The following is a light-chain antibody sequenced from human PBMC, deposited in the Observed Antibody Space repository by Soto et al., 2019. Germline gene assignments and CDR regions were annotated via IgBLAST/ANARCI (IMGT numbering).Light chain of an antibody. V-gene: IGKV3-20*01. CDR3: QQYGSSST. CDR2: DAS. Sequence: EIVLTQSPGTLSLSPGERATLSCRASESVSSSFLAWYQQRAGQAPRLLIYDASSRATGIPDRFSGSGSGTDFTLTISRLEPEDFAVYYCQQYGSSSTFGQGTQVEIK. CDR1: ESVSSSF. J-gene: IGKJ1*01.